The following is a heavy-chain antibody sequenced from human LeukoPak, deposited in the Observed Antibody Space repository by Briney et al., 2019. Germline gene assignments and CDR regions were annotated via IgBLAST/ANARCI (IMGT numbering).Heavy chain of an antibody. CDR3: ARDSGYSSSWLLDY. CDR1: GFTFSSYA. CDR2: ISSNGGST. D-gene: IGHD6-13*01. Sequence: GGSLRLSCAASGFTFSSYAMHWVRQAPGKGLEYVSAISSNGGSTYYANSVKGRFTISRDNSKNTLYLQMGSLRAEDMAVYYCARDSGYSSSWLLDYWGQGTLVTVSS. V-gene: IGHV3-64*01. J-gene: IGHJ4*02.